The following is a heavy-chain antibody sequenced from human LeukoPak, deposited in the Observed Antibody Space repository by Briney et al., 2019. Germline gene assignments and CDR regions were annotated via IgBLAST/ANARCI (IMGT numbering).Heavy chain of an antibody. D-gene: IGHD4/OR15-4a*01. V-gene: IGHV4-39*01. CDR1: GGSISSRTYY. CDR3: ARHRGWGANYFLDY. J-gene: IGHJ4*02. Sequence: KASETLSLTCTVSGGSISSRTYYWGWIRQPPGKGLEWIGTIYYSGTTYYNPSLKSRVTISVDTSKNQFSLKLRSVTAADSAVYYCARHRGWGANYFLDYWGQGTLVTVSS. CDR2: IYYSGTT.